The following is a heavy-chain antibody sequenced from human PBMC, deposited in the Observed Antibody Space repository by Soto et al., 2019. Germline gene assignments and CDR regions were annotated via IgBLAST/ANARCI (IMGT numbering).Heavy chain of an antibody. Sequence: PVGSLRLSGVGSGFIFSNNGMHWVSQTPGKGLEWVAFMSYDGSDTFYADSVKGRFTISRDNSKNTLFLHMSNLRAEDTAMYYCTIVRVADSALDHWGQGTLVTVSS. J-gene: IGHJ4*02. CDR3: TIVRVADSALDH. D-gene: IGHD3-10*02. CDR1: GFIFSNNG. CDR2: MSYDGSDT. V-gene: IGHV3-30*02.